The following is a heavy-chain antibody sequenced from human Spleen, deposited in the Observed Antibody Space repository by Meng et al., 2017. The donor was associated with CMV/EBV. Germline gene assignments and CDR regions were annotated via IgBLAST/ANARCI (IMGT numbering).Heavy chain of an antibody. CDR3: AKDDIVVVPAAHGTNDAFDI. J-gene: IGHJ3*02. Sequence: GESLKISCAASGFTFDDYGMSWVRQAPGKGLEWVSGINWNGGSTGYADSVKGRFTISRDNAKNSLYLQMNSLRAEDTAVYYCAKDDIVVVPAAHGTNDAFDIWGQGTMVTVSS. D-gene: IGHD2-2*01. V-gene: IGHV3-20*04. CDR1: GFTFDDYG. CDR2: INWNGGST.